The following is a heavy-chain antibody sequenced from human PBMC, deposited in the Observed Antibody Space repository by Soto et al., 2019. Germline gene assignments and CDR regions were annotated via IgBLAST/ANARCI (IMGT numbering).Heavy chain of an antibody. CDR3: ARSTGMIVVEGFDY. CDR2: ISAYNGNT. J-gene: IGHJ4*02. V-gene: IGHV1-18*01. Sequence: ASVKVSCKASGYTFTSYGISWVRQAPGQGLEWMGWISAYNGNTNYAQKLQGRVTMTTDTSTSTAYMELRSLRSDDTAVYYCARSTGMIVVEGFDYWGQGTLVTVSS. D-gene: IGHD3-22*01. CDR1: GYTFTSYG.